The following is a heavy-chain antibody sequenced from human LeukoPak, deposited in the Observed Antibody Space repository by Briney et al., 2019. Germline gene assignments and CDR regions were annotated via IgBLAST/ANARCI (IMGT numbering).Heavy chain of an antibody. J-gene: IGHJ3*02. V-gene: IGHV3-9*03. CDR1: GFTFEDYA. CDR3: AKDNGPAGLDAFDI. CDR2: ISWNSGSI. D-gene: IGHD6-13*01. Sequence: GGSLRLSCAASGFTFEDYAMHWVRQAPGKGLEWVSGISWNSGSIGYADSVKGRFTISRDNAKNSLYLQMNSLRAEDMALYYCAKDNGPAGLDAFDIWGQGTMVTVSS.